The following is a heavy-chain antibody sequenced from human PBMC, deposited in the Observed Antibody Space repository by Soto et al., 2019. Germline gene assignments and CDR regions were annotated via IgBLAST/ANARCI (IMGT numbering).Heavy chain of an antibody. CDR2: ISSSSNLI. V-gene: IGHV3-48*02. D-gene: IGHD3-10*01. Sequence: QLVESGGGLVQPGGSLRLSCAASAFTFGSYGMNWVRQAPGKGLEWVSYISSSSNLIYYADSVKGRFTISRDNAQNSLYLQMNSLRDEDTAVYYCARTGGSGTNNWFDPWGQGTLVTVSS. J-gene: IGHJ5*02. CDR1: AFTFGSYG. CDR3: ARTGGSGTNNWFDP.